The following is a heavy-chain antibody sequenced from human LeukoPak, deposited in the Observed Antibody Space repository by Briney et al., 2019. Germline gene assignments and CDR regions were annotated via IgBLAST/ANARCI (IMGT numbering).Heavy chain of an antibody. Sequence: PSETLSLTCTVSGDSISSGDYYWSWIRQPAGKGLEWIGRISSSGSTNYNPSLKSRVTISVDTSKNQFSLKLRSVTAADTAMYYCARSSRRNSLRIFEIITKDQYYFDSWGQGTLVTVSS. J-gene: IGHJ4*02. CDR2: ISSSGST. CDR1: GDSISSGDYY. CDR3: ARSSRRNSLRIFEIITKDQYYFDS. V-gene: IGHV4-61*02. D-gene: IGHD3-10*01.